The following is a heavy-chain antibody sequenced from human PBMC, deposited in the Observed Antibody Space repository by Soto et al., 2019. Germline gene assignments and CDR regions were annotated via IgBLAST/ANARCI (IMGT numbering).Heavy chain of an antibody. Sequence: EVQLVESGGGLVQPGGSLRLSCAASGFSFSTFWMSWVRQAPGRGLEWVAHIRGDGSEIYYLDSVKGRFTISRDNAKNSLYLQMSSLRTEDTAVYYCATEYCTEEGSEDYWGQGALVTVSS. J-gene: IGHJ4*02. D-gene: IGHD2-8*01. V-gene: IGHV3-7*01. CDR2: IRGDGSEI. CDR3: ATEYCTEEGSEDY. CDR1: GFSFSTFW.